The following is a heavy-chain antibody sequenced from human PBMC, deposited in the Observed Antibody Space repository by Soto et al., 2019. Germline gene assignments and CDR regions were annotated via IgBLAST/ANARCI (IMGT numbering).Heavy chain of an antibody. CDR3: ARGATRLQSMEVLEY. Sequence: QVQLVEPGGGVVQPGTSLRLSCKASGFIFRDYLIHWVRQAPGKGLEWLAVLSFDGTAEYYADSTRGRFTISRDIPKSTTYRVITNVRREATAMYYCARGATRLQSMEVLEYWGQGTLVTVPS. V-gene: IGHV3-30*03. CDR1: GFIFRDYL. CDR2: LSFDGTAE. J-gene: IGHJ4*02. D-gene: IGHD1-1*01.